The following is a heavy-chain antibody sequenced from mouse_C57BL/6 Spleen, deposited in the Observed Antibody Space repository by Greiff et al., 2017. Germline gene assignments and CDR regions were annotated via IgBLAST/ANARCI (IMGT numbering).Heavy chain of an antibody. CDR1: GYSITSGYY. J-gene: IGHJ4*01. CDR3: ASPIFYYAMDY. Sequence: EVQVVESGPGLVKPSQSLSLTCSVTGYSITSGYYWNWIRQFPGNKLEWMGYISYDGSNNYNPSLKNRISITRDTSKNQFFLKLNSVTTEDTATYYCASPIFYYAMDYWGQGTSVTVSS. D-gene: IGHD6-5*01. V-gene: IGHV3-6*01. CDR2: ISYDGSN.